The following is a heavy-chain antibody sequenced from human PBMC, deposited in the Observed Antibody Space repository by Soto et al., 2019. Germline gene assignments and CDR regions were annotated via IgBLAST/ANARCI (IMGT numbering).Heavy chain of an antibody. D-gene: IGHD2-2*01. CDR2: IYYSGST. CDR1: GGSISSYY. J-gene: IGHJ4*02. V-gene: IGHV4-59*08. Sequence: QVQLQESGPGLVKPSETLSLTCTVSGGSISSYYWSWIRQPPGKGLEWIGYIYYSGSTNYNPSLTSRVTIXXDXSXTQFSLKLSSVTAADTAVYYCARRAFSRPAEYYFDYWGQGTLVTVSS. CDR3: ARRAFSRPAEYYFDY.